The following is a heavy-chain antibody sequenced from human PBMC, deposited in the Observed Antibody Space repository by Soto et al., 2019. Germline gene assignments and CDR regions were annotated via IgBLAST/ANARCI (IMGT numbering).Heavy chain of an antibody. J-gene: IGHJ4*02. V-gene: IGHV3-23*01. CDR1: GFTFSSYA. CDR3: AKDSEEAGTNF. D-gene: IGHD1-1*01. CDR2: ISGSGGST. Sequence: EVQLLESGGGLVQPGGSLRLSCAASGFTFSSYAMSWVRQAPGKGLEWVSAISGSGGSTYYADSVKGRFTIFRDNSKNARYLQVNSLRSEDTDVYYWAKDSEEAGTNFWGQVTLVTVSS.